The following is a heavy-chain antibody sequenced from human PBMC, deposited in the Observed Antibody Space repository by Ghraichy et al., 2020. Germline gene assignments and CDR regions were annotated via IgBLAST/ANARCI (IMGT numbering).Heavy chain of an antibody. D-gene: IGHD3-16*01. Sequence: SETLSLTCTVSGASITTGTYHWGWIRQSPGKGLEWIGTIYFSGTTYYNPALKSRVTMSVDTSKNQFSLQLISVTAPDTAVYYCAKPATFYSWSDPWGQGILVTVSS. V-gene: IGHV4-39*01. CDR2: IYFSGTT. J-gene: IGHJ5*02. CDR1: GASITTGTYH. CDR3: AKPATFYSWSDP.